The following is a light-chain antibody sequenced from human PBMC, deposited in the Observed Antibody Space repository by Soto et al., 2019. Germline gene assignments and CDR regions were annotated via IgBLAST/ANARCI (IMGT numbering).Light chain of an antibody. V-gene: IGKV3-11*01. J-gene: IGKJ5*01. Sequence: EIVLTQSPATLSLSAGERASLSCRASQDVGSLIAWYQQKPGQPPRLLIYDASNRATGIPARFSGSGSGTDFILTISNLEPEDFAVYYCHQRRSWPITFGQGTRLEIK. CDR1: QDVGSL. CDR3: HQRRSWPIT. CDR2: DAS.